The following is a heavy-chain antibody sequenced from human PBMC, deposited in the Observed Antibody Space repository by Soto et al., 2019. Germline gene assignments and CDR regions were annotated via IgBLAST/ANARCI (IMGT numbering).Heavy chain of an antibody. Sequence: QVQVVESGGGVVQPGRSLRLSCAASGFTFTDYAMHWVRQAPGKGLEWVAIISLDGNNKYYAASVKGRFTISRDNPKNTLYLEMNSLRAEDTAVYYCAREFESGSLYGMDVWGRGTTVTVSS. J-gene: IGHJ6*02. CDR3: AREFESGSLYGMDV. CDR1: GFTFTDYA. CDR2: ISLDGNNK. V-gene: IGHV3-30-3*01. D-gene: IGHD3-3*01.